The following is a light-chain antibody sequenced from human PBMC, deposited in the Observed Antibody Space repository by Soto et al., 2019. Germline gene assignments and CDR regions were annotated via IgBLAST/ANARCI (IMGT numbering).Light chain of an antibody. V-gene: IGKV3-15*01. CDR1: QSVSSN. J-gene: IGKJ4*01. CDR2: GAS. CDR3: QQYNGWPLT. Sequence: EIVMTQSPATLSVSPGERATLSCRGSQSVSSNLAWYQQKPGQAPRLLIYGASTRATGVPARFSGSGSGTEFTVTISSLQSEDFAVYYCQQYNGWPLTFGGGTKVEIK.